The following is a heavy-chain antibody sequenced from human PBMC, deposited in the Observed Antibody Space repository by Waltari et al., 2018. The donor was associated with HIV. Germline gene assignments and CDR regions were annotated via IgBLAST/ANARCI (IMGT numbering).Heavy chain of an antibody. J-gene: IGHJ6*02. V-gene: IGHV4-39*01. CDR1: GDSVSTSSYY. CDR2: IYYSGST. Sequence: QLQLQESGPGLVKPSETLSLTCIVSGDSVSTSSYYWGWIRQPPGKGLEWIGSIYYSGSTYYNPSLKSRVTMSIDTSRNQFSLKLTSVTAVDTAVFHCARLPVIPTATNYYYYGMDVWGQGTTVTVSS. D-gene: IGHD2-2*01. CDR3: ARLPVIPTATNYYYYGMDV.